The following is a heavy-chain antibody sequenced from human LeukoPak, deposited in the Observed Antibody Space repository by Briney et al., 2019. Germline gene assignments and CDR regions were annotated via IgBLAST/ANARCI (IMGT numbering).Heavy chain of an antibody. CDR1: GYTFTSYY. CDR2: INPSGGST. Sequence: ASVKVSCKASGYTFTSYYMHWVRQAPGQGLEWMGIINPSGGSTSYAQKLQGRVTMTRDTSTSTVYMELSSLRSEDTAVYYCARGELETHLRSSWYPPAEYFQHWGQGTLVTVSS. D-gene: IGHD6-13*01. V-gene: IGHV1-46*01. J-gene: IGHJ1*01. CDR3: ARGELETHLRSSWYPPAEYFQH.